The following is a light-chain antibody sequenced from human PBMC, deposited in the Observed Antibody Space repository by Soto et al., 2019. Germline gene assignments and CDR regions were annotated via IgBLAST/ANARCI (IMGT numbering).Light chain of an antibody. CDR2: DVN. CDR3: CSYAGSYIDVV. Sequence: QSVLTQPRSVSGSPGQSVTISCTGTSSDVGGYNYVSWYQQHPGKAPKLMIYDVNKRPSGVPDRFSGSKSGNTASLTISGLQAEDEADYYCCSYAGSYIDVVFGGGTKLTVL. CDR1: SSDVGGYNY. J-gene: IGLJ2*01. V-gene: IGLV2-11*01.